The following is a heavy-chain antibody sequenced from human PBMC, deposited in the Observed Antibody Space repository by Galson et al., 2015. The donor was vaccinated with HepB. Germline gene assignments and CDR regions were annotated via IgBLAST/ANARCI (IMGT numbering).Heavy chain of an antibody. Sequence: PALVKPTQTLTLTCTVSGFSLDTSGVAVAWIRQPPGKALEWLALIYWDDDKRYSPSLKHRLTITKDTSKNQVVLAMTNMDPVDTATYYCAHRRRELRDVFDFWGQGSMVTVSS. J-gene: IGHJ3*01. CDR1: GFSLDTSGVA. V-gene: IGHV2-5*02. D-gene: IGHD1-7*01. CDR2: IYWDDDK. CDR3: AHRRRELRDVFDF.